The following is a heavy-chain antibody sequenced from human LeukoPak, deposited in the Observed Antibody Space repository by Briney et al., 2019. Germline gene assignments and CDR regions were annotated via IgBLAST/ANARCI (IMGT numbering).Heavy chain of an antibody. Sequence: GGSLRLSCAASGFTFSSYGMNWVRQAPGKGLEWVSSISSSSSYIYYADSVKGRFTISRDNAKNSLYLQMNSLRAEDTAVYYCARGSCTNGVCYTLLYYYMDVWGKGTTVTVSS. CDR3: ARGSCTNGVCYTLLYYYMDV. D-gene: IGHD2-8*01. V-gene: IGHV3-21*01. CDR1: GFTFSSYG. J-gene: IGHJ6*03. CDR2: ISSSSSYI.